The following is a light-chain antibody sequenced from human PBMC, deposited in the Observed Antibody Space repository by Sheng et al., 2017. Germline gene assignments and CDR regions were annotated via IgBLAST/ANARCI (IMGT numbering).Light chain of an antibody. J-gene: IGLJ3*02. Sequence: QLVLTQSPSASASLGASVKLTCTLSSGYNTYSIAWHQQQSVKGPRYLMRVNSDGSHRKGDGVPDRFSASSSGTERYLFISSLHSEDEADYFCQAWDTGIQVFGGGTEVDRP. CDR2: VNSDGSH. CDR3: QAWDTGIQV. CDR1: SGYNTYS. V-gene: IGLV4-69*01.